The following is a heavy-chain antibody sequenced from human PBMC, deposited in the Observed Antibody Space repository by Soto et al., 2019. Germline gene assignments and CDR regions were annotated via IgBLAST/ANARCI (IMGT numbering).Heavy chain of an antibody. D-gene: IGHD2-21*02. J-gene: IGHJ3*02. Sequence: GASVKVSCKASGGTFSSYTISWVRQAPGQGLEWMGRIIPILGIANYAQKFQGRVTITADKSTSTAYMELSSLRSEDTAVYYCASFRCYAYCGGDWGDAFDIWGQGTMVTVSS. CDR2: IIPILGIA. CDR1: GGTFSSYT. V-gene: IGHV1-69*02. CDR3: ASFRCYAYCGGDWGDAFDI.